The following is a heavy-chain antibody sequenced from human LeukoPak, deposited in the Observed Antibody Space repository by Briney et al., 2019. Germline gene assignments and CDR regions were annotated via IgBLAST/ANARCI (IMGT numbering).Heavy chain of an antibody. J-gene: IGHJ4*02. CDR1: GGSFSGYY. D-gene: IGHD1-7*01. CDR2: INHSGST. V-gene: IGHV4-34*01. CDR3: ARTLNWNYGPYYFDY. Sequence: SETLSLTCAVHGGSFSGYYWSWIRQPPGMGLEWIGEINHSGSTNYNPSLKSRVTISVDTSKNQFSLKLSSVTAADTAVYYCARTLNWNYGPYYFDYWGQGTLVTVSS.